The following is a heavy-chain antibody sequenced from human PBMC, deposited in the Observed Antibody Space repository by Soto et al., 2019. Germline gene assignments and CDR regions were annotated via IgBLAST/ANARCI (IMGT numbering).Heavy chain of an antibody. CDR1: GGSISSGGYY. D-gene: IGHD2-15*01. V-gene: IGHV4-31*03. J-gene: IGHJ6*03. CDR2: IYYSGST. CDR3: ARGSEVEGYYYYYYMDV. Sequence: QVQLQESGPGLVKPSQTLSLTCTVSGGSISSGGYYWSWIRQHPGKGQEWIGYIYYSGSTYYNPSLKSRVTISVDTSKNQFSLKLSSVTAADTAVYYCARGSEVEGYYYYYYMDVWGKGTTVTVSS.